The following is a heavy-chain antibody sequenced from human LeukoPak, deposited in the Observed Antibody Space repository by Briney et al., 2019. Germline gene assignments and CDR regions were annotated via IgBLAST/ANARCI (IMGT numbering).Heavy chain of an antibody. V-gene: IGHV1-2*02. CDR2: INPNSGGT. J-gene: IGHJ4*02. CDR1: GYTFTGYY. Sequence: ASVKVSCKASGYTFTGYYMHWVRQAPGQGLEWMGWINPNSGGTNYAQKIQGRVTMTRDTSINTAYMELSGLRSDDTAVYFCARDIRPRVESFDYWGQGTLVAVSS. D-gene: IGHD3-3*01. CDR3: ARDIRPRVESFDY.